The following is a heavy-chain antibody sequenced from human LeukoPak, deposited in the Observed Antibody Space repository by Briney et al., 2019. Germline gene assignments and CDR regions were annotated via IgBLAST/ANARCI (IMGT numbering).Heavy chain of an antibody. Sequence: ASVKVSCKASSYTFTSYGISWVRQAPGQGLEWMGWISAYTGNTNYAQNLQGRVTMTTDTSTRTAYMDLRSLRSDDTAVYYCARDLIVGATLAGGHDAFDIWGQGTMVTVSS. CDR2: ISAYTGNT. CDR1: SYTFTSYG. CDR3: ARDLIVGATLAGGHDAFDI. D-gene: IGHD1-26*01. V-gene: IGHV1-18*01. J-gene: IGHJ3*02.